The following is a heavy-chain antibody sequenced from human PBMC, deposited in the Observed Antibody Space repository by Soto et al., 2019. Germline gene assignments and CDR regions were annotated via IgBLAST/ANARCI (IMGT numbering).Heavy chain of an antibody. CDR1: GFTFSSYA. J-gene: IGHJ4*02. D-gene: IGHD1-7*01. CDR2: ISGSGGST. V-gene: IGHV3-23*01. Sequence: GGSLRLSCAASGFTFSSYAMSWVRQAPGKGLERVSAISGSGGSTYYADSVKGRFTISRDNSKNTLYLQMNSLRAEDTAVYYCAKYRQRGRYWNYTLGPFDYWGQGTLVTVSS. CDR3: AKYRQRGRYWNYTLGPFDY.